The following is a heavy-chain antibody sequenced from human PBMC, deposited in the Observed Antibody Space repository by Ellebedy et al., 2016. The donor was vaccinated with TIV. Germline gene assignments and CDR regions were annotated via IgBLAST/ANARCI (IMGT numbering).Heavy chain of an antibody. J-gene: IGHJ5*02. Sequence: SETLSLXCIVSGGSISSSSYYWGWIRQPPGKGLEWIGSIYYGGSTDYNPSLKSRVTIFVDTSKNQFSLKLSSVTAADTAVYYCARGVLFPSKRFDPWGQGTLVTVSS. CDR1: GGSISSSSYY. CDR2: IYYGGST. D-gene: IGHD2-15*01. V-gene: IGHV4-39*01. CDR3: ARGVLFPSKRFDP.